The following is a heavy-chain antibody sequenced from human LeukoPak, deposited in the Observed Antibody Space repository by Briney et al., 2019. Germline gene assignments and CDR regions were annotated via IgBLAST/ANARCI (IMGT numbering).Heavy chain of an antibody. J-gene: IGHJ1*01. D-gene: IGHD3-22*01. CDR1: GFTFSRYW. CDR3: ARDPWADSSGFPLHH. Sequence: GGSLRLSCAASGFTFSRYWMSWVRQTPEKGLECVANIKQDGSDKFYVDSVRGRLTISRDNAKNSLYLQMNSLRVEDTALYYCARDPWADSSGFPLHHWGQGTLVTVSS. CDR2: IKQDGSDK. V-gene: IGHV3-7*03.